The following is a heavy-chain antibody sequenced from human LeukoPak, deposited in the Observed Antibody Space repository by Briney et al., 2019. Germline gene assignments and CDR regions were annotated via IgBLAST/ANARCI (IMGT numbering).Heavy chain of an antibody. CDR2: ISDSGGST. J-gene: IGHJ5*02. CDR1: GFTFSSCA. Sequence: GGSLRLSCAASGFTFSSCAMSWVRQAPGKGLEWVSAISDSGGSTYNADSVKGRFTISRDNSENTLYLQMNSLRAEDTAVYYCARAVDFWSGYPQPDWFDPWGQGTLVTVSS. D-gene: IGHD3-3*01. V-gene: IGHV3-23*01. CDR3: ARAVDFWSGYPQPDWFDP.